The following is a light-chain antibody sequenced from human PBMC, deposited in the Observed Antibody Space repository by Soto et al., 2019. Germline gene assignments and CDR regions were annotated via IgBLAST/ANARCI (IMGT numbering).Light chain of an antibody. CDR1: QSISSW. V-gene: IGKV1-5*01. J-gene: IGKJ1*01. CDR2: DAS. Sequence: DIQMTQSPSTLSASVGDRVTITCRASQSISSWLAWYQQKPGKAPKLLIYDASSLESGVPSRFSGSGSGTEFTLTISSLQRDDFATYYCKKYNIYLTLGQGPNGDIK. CDR3: KKYNIYLT.